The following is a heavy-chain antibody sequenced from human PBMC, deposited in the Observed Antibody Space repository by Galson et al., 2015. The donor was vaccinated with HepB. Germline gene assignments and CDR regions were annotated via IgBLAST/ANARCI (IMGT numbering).Heavy chain of an antibody. CDR2: INSDGSST. J-gene: IGHJ3*02. Sequence: SLRLSCAASGFTFSSYWMHWVRQAPGKGLVWVSRINSDGSSTSYADSVKGRFTISRDNAKNTLYLQMNSLRAEDTAVYYCARDPQAGWELLDSDAFDIWGQGTMVTVSS. CDR3: ARDPQAGWELLDSDAFDI. D-gene: IGHD1-26*01. V-gene: IGHV3-74*01. CDR1: GFTFSSYW.